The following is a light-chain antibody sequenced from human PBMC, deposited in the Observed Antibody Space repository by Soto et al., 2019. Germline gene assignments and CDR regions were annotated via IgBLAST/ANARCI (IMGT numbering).Light chain of an antibody. CDR3: QQYNNWPRT. V-gene: IGKV3D-15*01. J-gene: IGKJ1*01. CDR1: QSVSSSY. Sequence: IVMTQSPATLSLSHGERATLSCRASQSVSSSYLAWYQQKPGQAPRLLIYGASSRATGIPARFSGSGSGTEFTLTISSLQSEDFAVYYCQQYNNWPRTFGQGTKVDI. CDR2: GAS.